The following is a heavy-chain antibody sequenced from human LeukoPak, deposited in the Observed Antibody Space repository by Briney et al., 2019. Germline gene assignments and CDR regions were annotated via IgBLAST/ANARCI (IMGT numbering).Heavy chain of an antibody. Sequence: SETLSLTCTVSGGSISSSSYYWGWIRQPPGKGLEWIGSIYYSGSTYYNPSLKSRVTISVDTSKNQFSLKLSSVTAADTAVYYCARGYCSSTSCYREFDYWGQGTLVTVSS. CDR2: IYYSGST. D-gene: IGHD2-2*02. CDR3: ARGYCSSTSCYREFDY. CDR1: GGSISSSSYY. V-gene: IGHV4-39*01. J-gene: IGHJ4*02.